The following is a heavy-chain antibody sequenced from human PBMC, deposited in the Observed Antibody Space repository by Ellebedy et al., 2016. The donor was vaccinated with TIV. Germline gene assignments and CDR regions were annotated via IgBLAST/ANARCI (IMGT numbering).Heavy chain of an antibody. D-gene: IGHD2-2*01. CDR1: GFTFSSYG. CDR3: ARDQWEAGYCSSMICSTLDL. V-gene: IGHV3-33*01. J-gene: IGHJ4*02. Sequence: GESLKISCAASGFTFSSYGIHWVRQAPGKGLEWVAVISSVAGTTKYYEDSVKGRFTISRDNSKNSMYLEINSLRVEDTAMYYCARDQWEAGYCSSMICSTLDLWGQGTLVTVSS. CDR2: ISSVAGTTK.